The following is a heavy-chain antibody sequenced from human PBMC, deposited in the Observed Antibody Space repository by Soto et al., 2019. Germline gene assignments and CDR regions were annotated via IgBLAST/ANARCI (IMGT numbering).Heavy chain of an antibody. D-gene: IGHD1-1*01. J-gene: IGHJ6*02. V-gene: IGHV4-34*01. CDR2: INHSGST. Sequence: QVQLQQWGAGLLKPSETLSLTCAVYGGSFSGYYWSWIRQPPGKGLEWIGEINHSGSTNYNPSLKSRVTISVDTSKNQFSLQLSSVTAADTAVYYCARDGNYGMDVWGQGTTVTVSS. CDR3: ARDGNYGMDV. CDR1: GGSFSGYY.